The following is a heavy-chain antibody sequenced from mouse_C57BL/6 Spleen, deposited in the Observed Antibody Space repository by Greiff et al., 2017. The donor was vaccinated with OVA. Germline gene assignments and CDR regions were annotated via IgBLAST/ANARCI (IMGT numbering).Heavy chain of an antibody. D-gene: IGHD4-1*01. CDR1: GYTFTSYT. CDR3: ARYDVGPYFDY. J-gene: IGHJ2*01. V-gene: IGHV1-4*01. Sequence: VQLQESGAELARPGASVKMSCKASGYTFTSYTMHWVKQRPGQGLEWIGYINPSSGYTKYNQKFKDKATLTADKSSSTAYMQLSSLTSEDSAVYYCARYDVGPYFDYWGQGTTLTVSS. CDR2: INPSSGYT.